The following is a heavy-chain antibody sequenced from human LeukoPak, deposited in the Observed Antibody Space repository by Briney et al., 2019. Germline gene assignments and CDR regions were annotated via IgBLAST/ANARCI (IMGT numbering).Heavy chain of an antibody. Sequence: GASVKVSCKAPGYTFTGYYMHWVRQAPGQGLEWMGWINPNSGGTNYAQKFQGRVTMTRDTSISTAYMELSRLRSDDTAVYYCARDRLRGNYGDYYFDYWGQGTLVTVSS. J-gene: IGHJ4*02. CDR3: ARDRLRGNYGDYYFDY. CDR1: GYTFTGYY. CDR2: INPNSGGT. V-gene: IGHV1-2*02. D-gene: IGHD4-17*01.